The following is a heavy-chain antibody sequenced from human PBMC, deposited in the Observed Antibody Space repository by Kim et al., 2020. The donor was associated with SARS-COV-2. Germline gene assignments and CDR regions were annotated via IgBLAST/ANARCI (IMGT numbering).Heavy chain of an antibody. CDR2: ISYDGSNK. D-gene: IGHD6-25*01. Sequence: GGSLRLSCAASGFTFSSYAMHWVRQAPGKGLEWVAVISYDGSNKYYADSVKGRFTISRDNSKNTLYLQMNSLRAEDTAVYYCARKRHDAFDIWGQGTMVTVSS. J-gene: IGHJ3*02. V-gene: IGHV3-30*04. CDR3: ARKRHDAFDI. CDR1: GFTFSSYA.